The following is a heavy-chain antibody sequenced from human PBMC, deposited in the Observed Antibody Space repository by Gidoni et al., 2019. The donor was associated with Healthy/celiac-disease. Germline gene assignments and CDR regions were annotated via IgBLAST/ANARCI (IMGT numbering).Heavy chain of an antibody. CDR2: IYTSGST. J-gene: IGHJ6*02. CDR3: ARGGITGTIDTNPNYYYYGMDV. V-gene: IGHV4-61*02. D-gene: IGHD1-20*01. CDR1: GGSISSGSYY. Sequence: QVQLQESGPGLVKPSQPLSLTCTVSGGSISSGSYYWRWIRQPAGKGLECIGRIYTSGSTNYNPSLKSRVTISVDTSKNQFSLKLSSVTAADTAGYYCARGGITGTIDTNPNYYYYGMDVWGQGTTVTVSS.